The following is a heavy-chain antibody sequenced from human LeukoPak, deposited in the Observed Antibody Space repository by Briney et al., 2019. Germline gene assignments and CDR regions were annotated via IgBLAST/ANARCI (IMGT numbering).Heavy chain of an antibody. CDR2: ISGSGDST. V-gene: IGHV3-23*01. D-gene: IGHD6-19*01. CDR3: AKDTSHWLVSPVDY. J-gene: IGHJ4*02. Sequence: GGSLRLSCAASGFTFSSYAMNWIRQVPGKGLEWVSAISGSGDSTYYGDSVKGRFTISRDNSKNTLYLQMNSLRAEDTAVYYCAKDTSHWLVSPVDYWGQGTLVTVSS. CDR1: GFTFSSYA.